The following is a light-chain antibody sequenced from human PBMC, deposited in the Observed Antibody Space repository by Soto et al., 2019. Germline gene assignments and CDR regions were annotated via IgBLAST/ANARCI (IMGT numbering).Light chain of an antibody. Sequence: QSVLTQPPSASGTPGQRVTISCSGSSSNIGNNYAYWYQQLPGTAPKLLIYSNNQRPAGVPDRFSGSKSGTSASLATSGLRSEDEAYYYCAAWDDSVSGWVFGGGTQLTVL. CDR2: SNN. CDR1: SSNIGNNY. CDR3: AAWDDSVSGWV. V-gene: IGLV1-47*02. J-gene: IGLJ3*02.